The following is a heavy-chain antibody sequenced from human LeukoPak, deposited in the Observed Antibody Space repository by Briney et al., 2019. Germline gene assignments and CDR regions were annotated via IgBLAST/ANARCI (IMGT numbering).Heavy chain of an antibody. J-gene: IGHJ6*02. CDR3: AREASSSWNYYGMDV. CDR2: IKQDGSEK. V-gene: IGHV3-7*01. CDR1: GFTFSSYW. D-gene: IGHD6-13*01. Sequence: GGSLRLSCAASGFTFSSYWMSWVRQAPGKGLEWVANIKQDGSEKYYVDSVKGRFTISRDNAKNSLYLQMNSLRAEDTAVYYCAREASSSWNYYGMDVWGQGTTVTVSS.